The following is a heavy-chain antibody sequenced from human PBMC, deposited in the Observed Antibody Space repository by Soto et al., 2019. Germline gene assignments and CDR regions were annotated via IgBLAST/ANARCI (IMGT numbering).Heavy chain of an antibody. V-gene: IGHV4-34*01. CDR1: GGSFSGYY. CDR3: ARFSGSYYYAMDV. Sequence: SETLSLTCAVYGGSFSGYYWSWIRQPPGKGLEWIGEINHSGVTNYKPSLKRRVTISVDTSKNQFSLQLKSVTAADTALYYCARFSGSYYYAMDVWGQGSTVTVX. J-gene: IGHJ6*02. CDR2: INHSGVT. D-gene: IGHD6-19*01.